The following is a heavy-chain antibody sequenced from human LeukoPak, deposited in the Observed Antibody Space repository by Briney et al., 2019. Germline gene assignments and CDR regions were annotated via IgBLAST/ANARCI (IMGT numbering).Heavy chain of an antibody. CDR3: ARQKCSSTSCYGRYYYGMDV. V-gene: IGHV4-59*08. D-gene: IGHD2-2*01. CDR2: IYYSGST. CDR1: GGSISSYH. Sequence: SSETLSLTCTVSGGSISSYHWSWIRQPPGKGLEWIGYIYYSGSTNYNPSLKSRVTISVDTSKNQFSLKLSSVTAADTAMYFCARQKCSSTSCYGRYYYGMDVWGQGTTVTVSS. J-gene: IGHJ6*02.